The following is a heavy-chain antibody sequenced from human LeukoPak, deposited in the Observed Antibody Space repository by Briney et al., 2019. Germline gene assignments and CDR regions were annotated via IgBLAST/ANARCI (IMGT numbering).Heavy chain of an antibody. J-gene: IGHJ6*02. CDR3: AGGGVTMVRGVFFPYYYYGMDV. Sequence: ASVKVSCKASGYTFTSYDINWVRQATGQGLEWMGWMNPNSGNTGYAQKFQGRVTMTRNTSISTAYMELSSLRSEDTAVYYCAGGGVTMVRGVFFPYYYYGMDVWGQGTTVTVSS. V-gene: IGHV1-8*01. CDR2: MNPNSGNT. D-gene: IGHD3-10*01. CDR1: GYTFTSYD.